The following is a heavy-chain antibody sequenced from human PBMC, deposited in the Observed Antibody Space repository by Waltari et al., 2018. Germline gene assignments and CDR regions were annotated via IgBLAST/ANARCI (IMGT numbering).Heavy chain of an antibody. V-gene: IGHV4-59*08. J-gene: IGHJ3*02. CDR3: ARLGYYDFWEDAFDI. CDR2: IYYSGST. D-gene: IGHD3-3*01. Sequence: IYYSGSTNYNPSLKSRVTISVDTSKNQFSLKLSSVTAADTAVYYCARLGYYDFWEDAFDIWGQGTMVTVSS.